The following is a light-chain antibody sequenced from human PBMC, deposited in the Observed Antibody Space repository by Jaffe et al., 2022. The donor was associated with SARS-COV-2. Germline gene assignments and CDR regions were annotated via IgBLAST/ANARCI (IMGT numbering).Light chain of an antibody. J-gene: IGKJ1*01. CDR3: QQYYSNSWS. Sequence: DIVMTQSPDSLAVSLGERATINCKSSQSVLYSSNNKNYLAWYQQKPGQPPNLLIYWASTRESGVPDRFSGSGSGTDFTLTISSLQAEDVAVYYCQQYYSNSWSFAQGTKVEIK. CDR1: QSVLYSSNNKNY. V-gene: IGKV4-1*01. CDR2: WAS.